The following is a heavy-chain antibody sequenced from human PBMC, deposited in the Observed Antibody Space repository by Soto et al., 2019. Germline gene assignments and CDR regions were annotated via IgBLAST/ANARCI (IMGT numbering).Heavy chain of an antibody. D-gene: IGHD2-15*01. CDR3: TKDVLYCGGGSCLVGPSYTFDH. V-gene: IGHV3-23*01. J-gene: IGHJ4*02. CDR2: VSVTGRTT. Sequence: GGSLRLSCAASGFAFSAYAMNWGRHTPGKGLEWVSSVSVTGRTTYHADSVKGRFTMSRDNSKDTVYLQMNSLRADDTAVYYCTKDVLYCGGGSCLVGPSYTFDHWGQGTLVTVSS. CDR1: GFAFSAYA.